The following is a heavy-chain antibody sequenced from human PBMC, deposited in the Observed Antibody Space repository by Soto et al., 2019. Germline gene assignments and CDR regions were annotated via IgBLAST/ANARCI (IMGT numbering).Heavy chain of an antibody. J-gene: IGHJ3*02. CDR1: GFTFSSYA. CDR3: AKVYYYDSSGYYYDLPAFDI. CDR2: ISGSGGST. Sequence: PGGSLRLSCAASGFTFSSYAMSWVRQAPGKGLEWVSAISGSGGSTYYADSVKGRFTISRDNSKNTLYLQMNSLRAEDTAVYYCAKVYYYDSSGYYYDLPAFDIWGQGTMVTVSS. V-gene: IGHV3-23*01. D-gene: IGHD3-22*01.